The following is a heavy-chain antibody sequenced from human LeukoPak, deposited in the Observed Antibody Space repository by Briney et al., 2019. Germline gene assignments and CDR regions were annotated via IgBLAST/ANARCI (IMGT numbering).Heavy chain of an antibody. V-gene: IGHV1-8*03. CDR1: GYTFTSYD. J-gene: IGHJ4*02. CDR2: MNPNSGNT. Sequence: ASVKVSCKASGYTFTSYDVNWVRQATGQGLEWMGWMNPNSGNTGYAQKFQGRVTVTRNTSISTAYMELSSLRSEDTAVYYCARDARNYYDSSGYYPGFDYWGQGSLVTVSS. CDR3: ARDARNYYDSSGYYPGFDY. D-gene: IGHD3-22*01.